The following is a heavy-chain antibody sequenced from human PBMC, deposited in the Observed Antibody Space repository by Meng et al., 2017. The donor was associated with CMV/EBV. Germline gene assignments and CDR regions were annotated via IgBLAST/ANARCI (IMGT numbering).Heavy chain of an antibody. J-gene: IGHJ6*02. D-gene: IGHD7-27*01. CDR3: AKDMGNPRGYYYGMDV. Sequence: GGSLRLSCAASGFTFDDYTMHWVRQAPGKGLEWVSLISWDGGSTYYADPVKGRCTISRDNSKNSLYLQMNSLRTEDTALYYCAKDMGNPRGYYYGMDVWGQGTTVTVSS. V-gene: IGHV3-43*01. CDR1: GFTFDDYT. CDR2: ISWDGGST.